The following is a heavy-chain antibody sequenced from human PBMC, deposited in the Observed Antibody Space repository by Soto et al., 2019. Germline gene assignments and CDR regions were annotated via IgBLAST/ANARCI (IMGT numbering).Heavy chain of an antibody. CDR3: ARDSWGLELNRFDP. Sequence: ETLSLTCTVSGGSISSYYWSWIRQPPGKGLEWIGYIYYSGSTNYNPSLKSRVTISVDTSKNQFSLKLSSVTAADTAVYYCARDSWGLELNRFDPWGQGTLVTVSS. J-gene: IGHJ5*02. V-gene: IGHV4-59*01. D-gene: IGHD1-7*01. CDR2: IYYSGST. CDR1: GGSISSYY.